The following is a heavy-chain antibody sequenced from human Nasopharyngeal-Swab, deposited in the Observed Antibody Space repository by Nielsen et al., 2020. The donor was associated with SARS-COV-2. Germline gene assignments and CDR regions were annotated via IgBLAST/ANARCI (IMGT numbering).Heavy chain of an antibody. CDR3: AKVGFRSITGTSPLEY. V-gene: IGHV3-23*01. CDR1: GFTFSSYA. CDR2: ISGSGGST. D-gene: IGHD1-20*01. Sequence: GESLKISYAASGFTFSSYAMSWVRQAPGKGLEWVSAISGSGGSTYYADSVKGRFTISRDNSKNTLYLQMNSLRAEDTAVYYCAKVGFRSITGTSPLEYWGQGTLVTVSS. J-gene: IGHJ4*02.